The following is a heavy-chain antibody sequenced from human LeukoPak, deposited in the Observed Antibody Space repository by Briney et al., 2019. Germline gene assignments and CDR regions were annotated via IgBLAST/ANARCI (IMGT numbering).Heavy chain of an antibody. D-gene: IGHD6-19*01. CDR1: GFTFSSYA. CDR2: ISGSGGST. J-gene: IGHJ4*02. CDR3: AKSTGYSSGWYDVSFDY. Sequence: GGSLRLSCAASGFTFSSYAMSWVRQAPGKGLEWVLAISGSGGSTYYADSVKGRFTISRDNSKNTLYLQMNSLRAEDTAVYYCAKSTGYSSGWYDVSFDYWGQGTLVTVSS. V-gene: IGHV3-23*01.